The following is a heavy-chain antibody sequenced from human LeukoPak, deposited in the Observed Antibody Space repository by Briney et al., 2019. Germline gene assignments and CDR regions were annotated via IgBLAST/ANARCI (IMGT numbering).Heavy chain of an antibody. J-gene: IGHJ6*03. Sequence: GGSLRLSCAASGFAFSSYEMNWIRQAPGQGLEWVSYISGSGNTMYYADSVKGRLTISRDNARKSLYLQMNSLRAEDTAVYYCTRASPIAGTYYYYMDVWGKGTTVTVSS. CDR2: ISGSGNTM. D-gene: IGHD3-16*01. CDR1: GFAFSSYE. V-gene: IGHV3-48*03. CDR3: TRASPIAGTYYYYMDV.